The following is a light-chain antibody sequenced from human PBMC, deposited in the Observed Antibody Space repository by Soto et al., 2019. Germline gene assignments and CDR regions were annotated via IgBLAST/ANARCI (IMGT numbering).Light chain of an antibody. CDR2: GAS. CDR3: QQYGSSPQLT. CDR1: QSVSSSY. J-gene: IGKJ4*01. Sequence: EIVLTQSPGNLSLSPGERATLSCRASQSVSSSYLAWYQQKPGQAPRLLLYGASSRATGIPDRFSGSGSGTDFTLTISRLEPEDFAVYYCQQYGSSPQLTFGGGTKVEIK. V-gene: IGKV3-20*01.